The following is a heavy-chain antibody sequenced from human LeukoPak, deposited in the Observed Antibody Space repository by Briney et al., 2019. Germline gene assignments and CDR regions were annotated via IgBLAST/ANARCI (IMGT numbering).Heavy chain of an antibody. D-gene: IGHD3-22*01. V-gene: IGHV4-61*02. CDR3: ARDRDGVVVTGGAFDI. CDR2: IYTSGST. Sequence: NPSETLSLTCTVSGGSISSGSYYWSWIRQPAGKGLEWIGRIYTSGSTNYNPSLKSRVTMSVDTSKNQFSLKLSSVTAADTAVYYCARDRDGVVVTGGAFDIWGQGTMVTVSS. CDR1: GGSISSGSYY. J-gene: IGHJ3*02.